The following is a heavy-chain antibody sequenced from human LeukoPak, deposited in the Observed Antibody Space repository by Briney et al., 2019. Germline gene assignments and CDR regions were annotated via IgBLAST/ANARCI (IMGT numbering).Heavy chain of an antibody. Sequence: SETLSLTCTVSGGSISSCYWSWIRQPAGKGLEWIGRIYTSGSTNYNPSLKSRVTMSVDTSKNQFSLKLSSVTAADTAVYYCARGPAVSYYYDSSGYPFDYWGQGTLVTVSS. CDR2: IYTSGST. CDR3: ARGPAVSYYYDSSGYPFDY. CDR1: GGSISSCY. D-gene: IGHD3-22*01. V-gene: IGHV4-4*07. J-gene: IGHJ4*02.